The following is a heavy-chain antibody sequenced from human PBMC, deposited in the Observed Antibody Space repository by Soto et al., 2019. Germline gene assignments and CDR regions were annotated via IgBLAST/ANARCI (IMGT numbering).Heavy chain of an antibody. CDR2: ISGSGGST. J-gene: IGHJ4*02. V-gene: IGHV3-23*01. D-gene: IGHD6-19*01. CDR1: GFTFSSYA. Sequence: TGGSLRLSCASSGFTFSSYAMSWVRQAPGKGLEWVSAISGSGGSTYYADSVKGRFTISRDNSKNTLYLQMNSLRAEDTAVYYCAKDMAVAGTRYYFDYWGQGTLVTVSS. CDR3: AKDMAVAGTRYYFDY.